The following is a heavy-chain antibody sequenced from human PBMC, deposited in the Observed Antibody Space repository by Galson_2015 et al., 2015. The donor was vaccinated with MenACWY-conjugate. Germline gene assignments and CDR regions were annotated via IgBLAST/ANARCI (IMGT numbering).Heavy chain of an antibody. V-gene: IGHV1-69*02. CDR1: GGTFSSYT. J-gene: IGHJ4*02. CDR2: IIPILGIA. Sequence: SVKVSCKASGGTFSSYTISWVRQAPGQGLEWMGRIIPILGIANYAQKFQGRVTITADKSTSTAYMELSSLRSEDTAVYYCARAPSHDYSNLRKFVNFDYWGQGTLVTVSS. D-gene: IGHD4-11*01. CDR3: ARAPSHDYSNLRKFVNFDY.